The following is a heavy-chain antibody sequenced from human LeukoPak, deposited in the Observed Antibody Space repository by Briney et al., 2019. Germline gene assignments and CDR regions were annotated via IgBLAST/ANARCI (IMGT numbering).Heavy chain of an antibody. D-gene: IGHD1-14*01. J-gene: IGHJ1*01. CDR2: ISSSGSTI. V-gene: IGHV3-11*04. CDR1: GFIFSDYY. CDR3: ARVASQTGEPLEEYFQH. Sequence: GRSLRLSCAASGFIFSDYYISWIRQAPGKGLEWVSYISSSGSTIFYADSVKGRFTISRDNAKNSLYLQMNSLKAEDTAVYFCARVASQTGEPLEEYFQHWGQGTLVTVSS.